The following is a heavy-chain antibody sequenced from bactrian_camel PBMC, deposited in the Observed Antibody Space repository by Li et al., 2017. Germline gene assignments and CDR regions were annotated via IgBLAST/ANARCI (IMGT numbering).Heavy chain of an antibody. CDR2: ISMYGSST. V-gene: IGHV3S31*01. J-gene: IGHJ4*01. D-gene: IGHD2*01. Sequence: VQLVESGGGLVQPGGSLRLSCAVSGLSFSNYAMTWVRQAPGKGLEWVASISMYGSSTFYSDSVKGRFTISEDYAENTLYLQLTSLKSEDTAMYFCASLYNRYYGQGTQVTVS. CDR1: GLSFSNYA.